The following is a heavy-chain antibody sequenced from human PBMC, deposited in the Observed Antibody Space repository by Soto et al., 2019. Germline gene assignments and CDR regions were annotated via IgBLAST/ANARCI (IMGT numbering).Heavy chain of an antibody. CDR1: GFTFSSYS. D-gene: IGHD3-22*01. V-gene: IGHV3-48*02. CDR3: ARGPGGSGYYYFLDY. J-gene: IGHJ4*02. Sequence: GGSLRLSCAASGFTFSSYSMNWVRQAPGKGLEWVSYISSSSSTIYYADSVKGRFTISRDNAKNSLYLQMNSLRDEDTAVYYCARGPGGSGYYYFLDYSGQGSLVIVSS. CDR2: ISSSSSTI.